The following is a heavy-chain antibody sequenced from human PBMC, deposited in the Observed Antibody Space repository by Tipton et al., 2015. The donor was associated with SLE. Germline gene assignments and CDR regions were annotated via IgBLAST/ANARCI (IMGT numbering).Heavy chain of an antibody. D-gene: IGHD6-13*01. J-gene: IGHJ1*01. Sequence: SLRLSCAASGFTFSDNYMSWVRQAPGKGLEWVSVLYSGGSTYYADSVKGRFTISRDNAKNSLYLQMNSLRAEDTAVYYCAREEVIAAAGTHQRYFQHWGQGTLVTVSS. CDR2: LYSGGST. V-gene: IGHV3-53*01. CDR1: GFTFSDNY. CDR3: AREEVIAAAGTHQRYFQH.